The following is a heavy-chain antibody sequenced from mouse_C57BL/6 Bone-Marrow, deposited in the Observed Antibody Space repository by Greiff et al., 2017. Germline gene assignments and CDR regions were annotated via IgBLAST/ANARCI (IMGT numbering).Heavy chain of an antibody. J-gene: IGHJ2*01. D-gene: IGHD5-5*01. CDR2: IYPGDGDT. Sequence: QVQLQQSGPELVKPGASVKISCKASGYAFSSSWMNWVKQRPGKGLEWIGRIYPGDGDTNYNGKFKGKATLTADKSSSTAYMQLSSLTSEDSAVYFCARFLTTYYYFDYWGQGTTLTGSS. V-gene: IGHV1-82*01. CDR3: ARFLTTYYYFDY. CDR1: GYAFSSSW.